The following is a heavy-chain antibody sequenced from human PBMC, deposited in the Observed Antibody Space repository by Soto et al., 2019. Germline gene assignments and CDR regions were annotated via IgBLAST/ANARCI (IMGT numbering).Heavy chain of an antibody. CDR1: GFTFSDYG. CDR2: IWSDGRNK. CDR3: VKGAVAGTPLY. V-gene: IGHV3-33*06. D-gene: IGHD6-19*01. Sequence: WWSLRLSCAASGFTFSDYGMHWVRQAPGKGLEWVAGIWSDGRNKYYADFMKGRLTISRDNSKNTVYLQMNSLRVEDTAVYYCVKGAVAGTPLYWGQGTLVTVSS. J-gene: IGHJ4*02.